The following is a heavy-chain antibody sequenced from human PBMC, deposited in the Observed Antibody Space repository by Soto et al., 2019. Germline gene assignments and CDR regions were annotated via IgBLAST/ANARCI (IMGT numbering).Heavy chain of an antibody. J-gene: IGHJ6*02. CDR2: ISVSGGST. CDR1: GFTFRNYV. Sequence: PGGSLRLSCAASGFTFRNYVMSWVRQAPGKGLEWVSAISVSGGSTFYADSVKGRFTISRDNSKNTLYLQMNSLRAEDTAVYYCAKAGYEDGMDVWGQGTTVTVSS. V-gene: IGHV3-23*01. D-gene: IGHD6-13*01. CDR3: AKAGYEDGMDV.